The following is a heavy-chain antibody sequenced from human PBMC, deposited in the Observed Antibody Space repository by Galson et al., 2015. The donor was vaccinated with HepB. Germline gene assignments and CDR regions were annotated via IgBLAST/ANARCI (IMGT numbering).Heavy chain of an antibody. V-gene: IGHV1-8*01. J-gene: IGHJ6*02. CDR3: ARDKVGGVVVSSPYGMDV. D-gene: IGHD3-22*01. CDR1: GYTFTSYD. CDR2: MNPNSGNT. Sequence: SVKVSCKASGYTFTSYDINWVRQATGQGLEWMGWMNPNSGNTGYAQKFQGRVTMTRNTSISTAYMELSSLRSEDTAVYYCARDKVGGVVVSSPYGMDVWGQGTTVTVSS.